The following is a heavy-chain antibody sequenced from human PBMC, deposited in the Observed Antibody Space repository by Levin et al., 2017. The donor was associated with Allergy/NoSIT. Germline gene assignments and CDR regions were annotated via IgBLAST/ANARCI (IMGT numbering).Heavy chain of an antibody. CDR2: IWYDGSNK. Sequence: SCAASGFTFSSYGMHWVRQAPGKGLEWVAVIWYDGSNKYYADSVKGRFTISRDNSKNTLYLQMNSLRAEDTAVYYCAIGPGYSSSWWGGDFDYWGQGTLVTVSS. CDR1: GFTFSSYG. D-gene: IGHD6-13*01. CDR3: AIGPGYSSSWWGGDFDY. J-gene: IGHJ4*02. V-gene: IGHV3-33*01.